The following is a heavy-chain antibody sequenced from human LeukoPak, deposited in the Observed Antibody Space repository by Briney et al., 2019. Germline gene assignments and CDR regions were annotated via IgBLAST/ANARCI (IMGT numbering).Heavy chain of an antibody. CDR1: GGSFSGYY. D-gene: IGHD5-24*01. J-gene: IGHJ4*02. V-gene: IGHV4-34*01. CDR2: INHSGST. CDR3: ARHRGNRWLQLPNFDY. Sequence: SETLSLTCAVYGGSFSGYYWSWICQPPGKGLEWIGEINHSGSTNYNPSLKSRVTISVDTSKNQFSLKLSSVTAADTAVYYCARHRGNRWLQLPNFDYWGQGTLVTVSS.